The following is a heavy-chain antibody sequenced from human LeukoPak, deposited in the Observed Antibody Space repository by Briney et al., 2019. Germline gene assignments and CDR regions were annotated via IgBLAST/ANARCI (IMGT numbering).Heavy chain of an antibody. Sequence: PSETLSLTCIVSGYSISSGYYWGWIRQPPGKGLEWIGSIYHSGSTNYNPSLKSRVTMSVDTSKNQFSLKLSSVTAADTAVYYCARDGYYDILTGYYSDAFDIWGQGTMVTVSS. V-gene: IGHV4-38-2*02. D-gene: IGHD3-9*01. CDR1: GYSISSGYY. CDR2: IYHSGST. J-gene: IGHJ3*02. CDR3: ARDGYYDILTGYYSDAFDI.